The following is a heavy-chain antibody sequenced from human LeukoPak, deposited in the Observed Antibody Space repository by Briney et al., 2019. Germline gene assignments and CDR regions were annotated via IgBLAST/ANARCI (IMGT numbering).Heavy chain of an antibody. D-gene: IGHD2-8*01. CDR1: GGSISSSSYY. CDR2: IYYSGST. Sequence: SETLSLTCTVSGGSISSSSYYWGWIRQPPVKGLEWIGSIYYSGSTYYNPSLKSRVTISVDTSKNQFSLKLSSVTAADTAVYYCARGYCTNAVCSLGPTQAWGQGTLVTVSS. CDR3: ARGYCTNAVCSLGPTQA. V-gene: IGHV4-39*07. J-gene: IGHJ4*02.